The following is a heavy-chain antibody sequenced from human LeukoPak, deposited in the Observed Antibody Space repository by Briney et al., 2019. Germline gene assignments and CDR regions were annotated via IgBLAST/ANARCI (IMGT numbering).Heavy chain of an antibody. V-gene: IGHV1-69*13. CDR2: IIPIFGTA. CDR3: ARDVGDGFFDY. CDR1: GYTFTSYA. J-gene: IGHJ4*02. Sequence: ASVKVSFKASGYTFTSYAISWVRQAPGQGLEWMGGIIPIFGTANYAQKFQGRVTITADESTSTAYMELSSLRSEDTAVYYCARDVGDGFFDYWGQGTLVTVSS. D-gene: IGHD5-24*01.